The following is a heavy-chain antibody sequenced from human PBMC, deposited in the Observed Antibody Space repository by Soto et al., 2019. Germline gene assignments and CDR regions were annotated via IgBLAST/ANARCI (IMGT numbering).Heavy chain of an antibody. J-gene: IGHJ5*02. CDR2: INHSGST. V-gene: IGHV4-34*01. CDR3: ARGYSSSWYFARSWFDP. CDR1: GGSFSGYY. Sequence: QVQLQQWGAGLLKPSETLSLTCAVYGGSFSGYYWSWIRQPPGKGLEWIGEINHSGSTNYNQSLKSRVTISVDTSKNQFSLKLSSVTAADTAVYYCARGYSSSWYFARSWFDPWCQGTLVTVSS. D-gene: IGHD6-13*01.